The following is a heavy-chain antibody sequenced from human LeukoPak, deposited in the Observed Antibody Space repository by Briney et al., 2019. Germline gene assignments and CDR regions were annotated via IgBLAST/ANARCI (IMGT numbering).Heavy chain of an antibody. CDR2: IIYDGSNK. CDR1: GFTFSNYG. J-gene: IGHJ4*02. V-gene: IGHV3-30*18. Sequence: GGSLRLSCAASGFTFSNYGMHWVRQAPGKGLEWVALIIYDGSNKYYTDSVKGRFTISRDNSKNTLYLQMNSLRAEDTAMYYCAKGMATKYYFDYWGQGTLVTVSS. D-gene: IGHD5-24*01. CDR3: AKGMATKYYFDY.